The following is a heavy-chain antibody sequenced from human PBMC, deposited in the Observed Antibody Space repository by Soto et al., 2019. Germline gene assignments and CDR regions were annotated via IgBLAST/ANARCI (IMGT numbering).Heavy chain of an antibody. CDR3: ARDLSERWYYDFWSGSPVRAGMDV. Sequence: SETLSLTCTVSGGSISSGDYYWSWIRQPPGKGLEWVGYIYYSGSTYYNPSLKSRVTISVGTSKNQFSLKLSSVTAADTAVYYCARDLSERWYYDFWSGSPVRAGMDVWGQGTTVTVSS. V-gene: IGHV4-30-4*01. D-gene: IGHD3-3*01. J-gene: IGHJ6*02. CDR2: IYYSGST. CDR1: GGSISSGDYY.